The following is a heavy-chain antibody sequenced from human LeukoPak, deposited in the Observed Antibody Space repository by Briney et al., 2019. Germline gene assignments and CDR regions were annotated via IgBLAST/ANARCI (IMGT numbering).Heavy chain of an antibody. CDR3: ARDRDTHVDQPNDY. V-gene: IGHV3-21*01. Sequence: GGSLRLSCAASGFTFSTYSMNWVRQAPGKGLEWVSSISSSSSYIFYADSVKGRFTVSRDNAKRSLYLQMNSLRAEDTAVYYCARDRDTHVDQPNDYWGQGTLVTVSS. CDR2: ISSSSSYI. J-gene: IGHJ4*02. D-gene: IGHD1-14*01. CDR1: GFTFSTYS.